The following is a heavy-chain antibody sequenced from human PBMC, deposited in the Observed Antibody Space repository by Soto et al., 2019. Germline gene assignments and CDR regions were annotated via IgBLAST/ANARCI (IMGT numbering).Heavy chain of an antibody. CDR3: ARAEAAAGTRNNNWFDP. CDR2: INPNSGGT. V-gene: IGHV1-2*02. CDR1: GYTFTGYY. Sequence: ASVKVSCKASGYTFTGYYMHWVRQVPGQGLEWMGWINPNSGGTNYAQKFQGRVTMTRDTSISTAYMELSRLRSDDTAVYYCARAEAAAGTRNNNWFDPWGQGTLVTVSS. D-gene: IGHD6-13*01. J-gene: IGHJ5*02.